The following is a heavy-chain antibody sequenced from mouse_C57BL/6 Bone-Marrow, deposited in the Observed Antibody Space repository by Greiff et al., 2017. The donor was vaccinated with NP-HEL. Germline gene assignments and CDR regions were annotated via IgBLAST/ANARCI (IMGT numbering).Heavy chain of an antibody. CDR3: TTIPYYYGSSYY. J-gene: IGHJ2*01. V-gene: IGHV14-1*01. CDR1: GFKIKDYY. D-gene: IGHD1-1*01. CDR2: IDPEDGDT. Sequence: VQLQQSGAELVRPGASVKLSCTASGFKIKDYYMHWVKQRPEQGLEWIGRIDPEDGDTEYAPKFQGKATMTADPSSNTAYLQLSSLTSEDTAVYYCTTIPYYYGSSYYWGQGTTLTVSS.